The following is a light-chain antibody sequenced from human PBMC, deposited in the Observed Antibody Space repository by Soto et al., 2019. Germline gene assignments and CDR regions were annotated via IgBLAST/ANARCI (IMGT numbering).Light chain of an antibody. Sequence: QSALTQPASVAGSPGQSITISCTGISNTVETYTLVSWYQQYPGEAPNLIIYEDTKRPSGVSDRFSGFKSGNTASLTISGLQRDDESHYYCSSYAASSPSVLFGGGTKVTVL. J-gene: IGLJ3*02. CDR1: SNTVETYTL. CDR3: SSYAASSPSVL. CDR2: EDT. V-gene: IGLV2-23*01.